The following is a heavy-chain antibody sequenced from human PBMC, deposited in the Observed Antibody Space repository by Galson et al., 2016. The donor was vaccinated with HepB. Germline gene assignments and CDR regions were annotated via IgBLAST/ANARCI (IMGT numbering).Heavy chain of an antibody. CDR3: ARNREFTGDFDY. CDR1: GYTFPNYD. Sequence: QSGAEVKQPGDALTISCKASGYTFPNYDINWVRQATGQGLEWLGWMTPNSGKTGYAQKFQGRLTLTRDTSTSTAYMELSSLTSDDTAVYFCARNREFTGDFDYWGQGALVTVSS. D-gene: IGHD7-27*01. CDR2: MTPNSGKT. J-gene: IGHJ4*02. V-gene: IGHV1-8*01.